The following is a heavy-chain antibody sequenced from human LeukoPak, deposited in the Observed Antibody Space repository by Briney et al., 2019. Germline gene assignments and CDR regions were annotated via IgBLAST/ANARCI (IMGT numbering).Heavy chain of an antibody. D-gene: IGHD3-10*01. Sequence: PSETLSLTCAVYGGSFSGYYWSWIRRPPGKGLEWIGEINHSGSTNYNPSLKSRVTISVDTSKNQFSLKLSSVTAADTAVYYCARSRYYYGSGSYNFDYWGQGTLVTVSS. V-gene: IGHV4-34*01. CDR3: ARSRYYYGSGSYNFDY. J-gene: IGHJ4*02. CDR2: INHSGST. CDR1: GGSFSGYY.